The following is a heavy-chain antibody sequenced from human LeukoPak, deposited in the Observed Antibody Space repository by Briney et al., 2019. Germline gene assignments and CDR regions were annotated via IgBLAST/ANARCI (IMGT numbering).Heavy chain of an antibody. Sequence: GGSLRLSCAAPGFTFSSYWMHWVRQAPGKGLEWVGFIRSKAHGGTTEYAASVKGRFTISRDDSKSIAYLQLNSLKTEDTAVYYCTREYYKYYYDSSGYNHQGTDYWGQGTLVTVSS. CDR1: GFTFSSYW. CDR3: TREYYKYYYDSSGYNHQGTDY. V-gene: IGHV3-49*04. J-gene: IGHJ4*02. D-gene: IGHD3-22*01. CDR2: IRSKAHGGTT.